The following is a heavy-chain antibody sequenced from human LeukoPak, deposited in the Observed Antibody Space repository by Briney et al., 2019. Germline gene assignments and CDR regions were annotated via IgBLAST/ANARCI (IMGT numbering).Heavy chain of an antibody. CDR3: AKDMGPHITIFGRAFDI. Sequence: PGGPLRLSCAASGFTFDDYAMHWVRQAPGKGLEWVSGISWNSGSIGYADSVKGRFTISRDNAKNSLYLQMNSLRAEDMALYYCAKDMGPHITIFGRAFDIWGQGTMVTVSS. D-gene: IGHD3-3*01. CDR1: GFTFDDYA. J-gene: IGHJ3*02. CDR2: ISWNSGSI. V-gene: IGHV3-9*03.